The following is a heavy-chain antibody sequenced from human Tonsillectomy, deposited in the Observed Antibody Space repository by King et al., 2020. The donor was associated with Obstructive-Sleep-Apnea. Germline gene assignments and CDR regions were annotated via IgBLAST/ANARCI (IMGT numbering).Heavy chain of an antibody. J-gene: IGHJ2*01. CDR2: IHHSGST. CDR1: GGSISSTNW. V-gene: IGHV4-4*02. Sequence: PLQESGPGLVKPSGTLSLTCAVSGGSISSTNWWSWVRQSPGKGLEWLGEIHHSGSTRYNPSLKSRVTMSVDKSRNQFSLTLSSVTAADTAMYYCTRDELREVIRYWYFDLWGRGTLVTVSS. CDR3: TRDELREVIRYWYFDL. D-gene: IGHD3-10*01.